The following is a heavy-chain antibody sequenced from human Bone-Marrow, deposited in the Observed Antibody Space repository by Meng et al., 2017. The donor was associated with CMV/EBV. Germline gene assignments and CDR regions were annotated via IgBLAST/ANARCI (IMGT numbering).Heavy chain of an antibody. CDR2: INPNSGGT. CDR3: ARGPSIAVAGETSKSSRYYYGMEV. CDR1: GYTFTGYY. D-gene: IGHD6-19*01. V-gene: IGHV1-2*02. Sequence: GSVQDSCKASGYTFTGYYMHWVRQAPGQGLEWMGWINPNSGGTNYAQKFQGRVTMTRDTSISTAYMELSRLRSDDTAVYYCARGPSIAVAGETSKSSRYYYGMEVWGQGTMVTVSS. J-gene: IGHJ6*02.